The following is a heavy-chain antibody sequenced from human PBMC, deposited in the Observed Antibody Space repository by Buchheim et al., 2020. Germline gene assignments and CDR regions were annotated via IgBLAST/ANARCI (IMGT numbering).Heavy chain of an antibody. CDR3: ATDYYDFWSGTSNYGMDV. CDR1: GFTFSSYW. D-gene: IGHD3-3*01. V-gene: IGHV3-7*01. Sequence: EVQLVESGGGLVQPGGSLRLSCAASGFTFSSYWMSWVRQAPGKGLEWVANINQDGSEKYYVDSVKGRFTISRDNAKNSLYLQMNSVRAEDTAVYYCATDYYDFWSGTSNYGMDVWGQGTT. J-gene: IGHJ6*02. CDR2: INQDGSEK.